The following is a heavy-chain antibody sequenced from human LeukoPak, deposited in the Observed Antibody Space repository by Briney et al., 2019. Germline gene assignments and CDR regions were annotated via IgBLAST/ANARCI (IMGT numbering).Heavy chain of an antibody. V-gene: IGHV2-70*04. J-gene: IGHJ4*02. D-gene: IGHD2-2*01. Sequence: SGPALVKPTPPLTLTCTFSGFSLSTSGMRVSWIRQPPGKALEWLARIDWDDDKFYSTSLKTRLTISKDTSKNQVVLTMTNMDPVDTATYYCARTYCSSTSCYENYFDYWGQGTLVTVSS. CDR2: IDWDDDK. CDR1: GFSLSTSGMR. CDR3: ARTYCSSTSCYENYFDY.